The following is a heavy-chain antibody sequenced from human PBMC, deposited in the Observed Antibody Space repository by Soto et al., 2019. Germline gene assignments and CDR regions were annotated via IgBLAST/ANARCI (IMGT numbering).Heavy chain of an antibody. J-gene: IGHJ6*02. D-gene: IGHD5-12*01. Sequence: SETLSLTCTFSVVSISSSSYYCGWIGQPPWKGLEWIGSIYYSGSTYYNPSLKSRVTISVDTSKNQFSLKLSSVTAADTAVYYCARRSPRRDGYNWVYSYYGMEVWGQGTTVTVS. CDR3: ARRSPRRDGYNWVYSYYGMEV. CDR1: VVSISSSSYY. V-gene: IGHV4-39*01. CDR2: IYYSGST.